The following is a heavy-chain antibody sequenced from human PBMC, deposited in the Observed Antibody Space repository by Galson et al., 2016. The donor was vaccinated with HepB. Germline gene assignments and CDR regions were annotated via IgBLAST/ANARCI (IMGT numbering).Heavy chain of an antibody. J-gene: IGHJ6*02. Sequence: QSGAEVKKPGESLKISCKGSGYSFTSYWIGWVRQMPGKGLEWMGIIYPGDSDTRYSPSFQGQVPISADKSITTAYLQWSSLRASDTAMYYCARRRDILTGYRYYYYGMDVWGQGTTVTVSS. CDR1: GYSFTSYW. D-gene: IGHD3-9*01. CDR3: ARRRDILTGYRYYYYGMDV. CDR2: IYPGDSDT. V-gene: IGHV5-51*01.